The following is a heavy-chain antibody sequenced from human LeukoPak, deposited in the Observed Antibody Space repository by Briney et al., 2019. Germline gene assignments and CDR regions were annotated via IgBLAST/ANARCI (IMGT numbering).Heavy chain of an antibody. Sequence: GGSLRLSCAASGFTFSSYAMSWVRQAPGKGLEWVSAISGSGGSTYYADSVKGRFTISRDNSKNTLYLQMSSLRAEDTAVYYCANRPEPPSHLDYWGQGTLVTVSS. V-gene: IGHV3-23*01. CDR2: ISGSGGST. CDR1: GFTFSSYA. D-gene: IGHD1-14*01. CDR3: ANRPEPPSHLDY. J-gene: IGHJ4*02.